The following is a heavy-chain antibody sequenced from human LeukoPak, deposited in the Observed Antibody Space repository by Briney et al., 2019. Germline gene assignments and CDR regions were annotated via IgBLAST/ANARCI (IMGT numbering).Heavy chain of an antibody. CDR2: IYYSGST. CDR3: ARVCTPSGGPLIAAAGRNPNYYYYGMDV. V-gene: IGHV4-61*01. Sequence: PSETLSLTCTVSGGSVSSGSYYWSWIRQPPGKGLEWIGYIYYSGSTNYNPSLKSRVTISVDTSKNQFSLKLSSVTAADTAVYYCARVCTPSGGPLIAAAGRNPNYYYYGMDVWGQGTTVTVSS. J-gene: IGHJ6*02. CDR1: GGSVSSGSYY. D-gene: IGHD6-13*01.